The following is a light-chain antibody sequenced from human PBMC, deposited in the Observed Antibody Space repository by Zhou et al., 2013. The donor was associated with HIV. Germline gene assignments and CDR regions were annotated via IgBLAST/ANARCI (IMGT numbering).Light chain of an antibody. CDR2: AAS. J-gene: IGKJ3*01. Sequence: AIRITQSPSSLSASTGDRVTITCRASQGISSYLAWYQQKPGKAPKLLIYAASTLQSGVPSRFSGSGSGTDFTLTISXLQLRIXXYYXTELLVPLPTYGP. CDR1: QGISSY. V-gene: IGKV1-8*01. CDR3: ELLVPLPT.